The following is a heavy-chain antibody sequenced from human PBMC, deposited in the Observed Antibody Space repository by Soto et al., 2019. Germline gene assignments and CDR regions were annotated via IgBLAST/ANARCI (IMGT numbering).Heavy chain of an antibody. CDR3: ARDLAAAGPFDY. CDR2: ISAYNGNT. CDR1: GYTFTSYG. V-gene: IGHV1-18*01. Sequence: QVQLVQSGAEVKKPGASVKVSCKASGYTFTSYGISWVRQAPGQGLEWMGWISAYNGNTNYTQKLQGRVTMTSDTSTNTAYMELRSLRSDDAAVYYCARDLAAAGPFDYWGQGTLVTVSS. D-gene: IGHD6-13*01. J-gene: IGHJ4*02.